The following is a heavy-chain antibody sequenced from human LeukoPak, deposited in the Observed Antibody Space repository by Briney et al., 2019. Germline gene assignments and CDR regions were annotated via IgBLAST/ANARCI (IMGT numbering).Heavy chain of an antibody. CDR2: IIPIFGTA. D-gene: IGHD2-15*01. CDR3: ARDLNGGTYFDY. J-gene: IGHJ4*02. Sequence: VASVKVSCXASGGTFSSYAISWVRQAPGQGLEWMGGIIPIFGTANYAQKFQGRVTITADESTSTAYMELSSLRSEDTAVYYCARDLNGGTYFDYWGQGTLVTVSS. V-gene: IGHV1-69*13. CDR1: GGTFSSYA.